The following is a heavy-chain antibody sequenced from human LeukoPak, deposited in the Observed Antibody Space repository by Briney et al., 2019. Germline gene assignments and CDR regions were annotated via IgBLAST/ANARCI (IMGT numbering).Heavy chain of an antibody. CDR3: ASWYSSGLDY. J-gene: IGHJ4*02. CDR1: GGSISSSSYY. CDR2: IYYSGST. Sequence: SETLSLTCTVSGGSISSSSYYWGWIRQPPGKGLEWIGSIYYSGSTYYNPSLKSRVTISVDTSKNQFSLKLSSVTAADTAVYYCASWYSSGLDYWGQGTLVTVSS. D-gene: IGHD6-25*01. V-gene: IGHV4-39*07.